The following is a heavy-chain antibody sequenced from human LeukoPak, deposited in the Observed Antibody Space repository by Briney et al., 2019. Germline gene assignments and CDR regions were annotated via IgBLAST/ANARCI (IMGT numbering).Heavy chain of an antibody. CDR3: ASHYDILTGPPQTETGAFDI. D-gene: IGHD3-9*01. V-gene: IGHV3-66*04. CDR1: GFSVSSNY. J-gene: IGHJ3*02. CDR2: IYAGGNT. Sequence: GGSLRLSCAVSGFSVSSNYMGWVRQAPGKGLEWVSVIYAGGNTYYADSVKGRFTISRDNFKNTLYLQMNSLRAEDTAVYYCASHYDILTGPPQTETGAFDIWGQGTMVTVSS.